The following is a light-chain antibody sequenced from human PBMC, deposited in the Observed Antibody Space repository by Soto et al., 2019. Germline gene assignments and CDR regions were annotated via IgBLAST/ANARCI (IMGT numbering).Light chain of an antibody. Sequence: QSVLTQPASVSGSPGQSITISCTGTRSDIGNYNRVSWYQQHPGKAPKLMIYAVADRPSGVPNRFSGSKSGNTASLTISGLQAEDEADYYCNAQTSANTDVFGTGTKVTVL. CDR2: AVA. CDR3: NAQTSANTDV. V-gene: IGLV2-14*01. CDR1: RSDIGNYNR. J-gene: IGLJ1*01.